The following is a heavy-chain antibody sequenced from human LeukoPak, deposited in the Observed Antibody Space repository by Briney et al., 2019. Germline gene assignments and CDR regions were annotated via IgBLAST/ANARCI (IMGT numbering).Heavy chain of an antibody. CDR2: IYYSGST. CDR3: ARKSRSTYYFDY. J-gene: IGHJ4*02. Sequence: SETLSLTCTVSGGSINSVDYYWTWIRQPPGKGLEWIGYIYYSGSTYYNPSLKSRVTMSIDTSRNQFSLKLTSVTAADTAAYYCARKSRSTYYFDYWGQGTLVTVSS. CDR1: GGSINSVDYY. V-gene: IGHV4-30-4*01.